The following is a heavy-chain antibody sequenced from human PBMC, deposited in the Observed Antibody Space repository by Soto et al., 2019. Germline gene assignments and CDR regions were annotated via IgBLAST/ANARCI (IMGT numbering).Heavy chain of an antibody. CDR2: IKPDESEK. V-gene: IGHV3-7*01. CDR3: VRGGSNYAS. D-gene: IGHD4-4*01. Sequence: GGTLRLSCTASGFTFSDSWMTWVRQAPGKGLEWVARIKPDESEKKYADSVKGRFSISRDNAKNSMYLQMDSLRGEDTAVYYCVRGGSNYASWGQGTLVTVSS. CDR1: GFTFSDSW. J-gene: IGHJ1*01.